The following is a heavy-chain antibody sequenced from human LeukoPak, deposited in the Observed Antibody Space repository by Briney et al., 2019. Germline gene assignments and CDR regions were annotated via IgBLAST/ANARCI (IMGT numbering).Heavy chain of an antibody. CDR2: ISDDGSNK. CDR1: GFIFSIYG. CDR3: AKLGIVGSGWDLWYFDL. J-gene: IGHJ2*01. Sequence: PGGSLRLSCAASGFIFSIYGMHWVRQAPGKGLEWVAIISDDGSNKYFADSVKGRFTVSRDNSKNTLYLQMNSLRPEDTAMYYCAKLGIVGSGWDLWYFDLWGRGTLVTVSS. V-gene: IGHV3-30*18. D-gene: IGHD6-19*01.